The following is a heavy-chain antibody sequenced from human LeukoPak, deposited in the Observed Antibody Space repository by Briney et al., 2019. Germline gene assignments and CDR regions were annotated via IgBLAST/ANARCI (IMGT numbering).Heavy chain of an antibody. CDR3: ARGGSAAAGTGMVLYWYFDL. J-gene: IGHJ2*01. CDR2: IYYSGST. V-gene: IGHV4-39*07. D-gene: IGHD6-13*01. Sequence: PSETLSLTCTVSGGSISSSSYYWGWIRQPPGKGLEWIGSIYYSGSTYYNPSLKSRVTISVDTSKNQFSLKLSSVTAADTAVYYCARGGSAAAGTGMVLYWYFDLWGRGTLVTVSS. CDR1: GGSISSSSYY.